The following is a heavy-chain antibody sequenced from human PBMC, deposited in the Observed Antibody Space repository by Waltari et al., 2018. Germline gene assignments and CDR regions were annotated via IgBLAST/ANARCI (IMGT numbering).Heavy chain of an antibody. J-gene: IGHJ6*02. Sequence: QVQLVQSGAEVEKPGASVKVSCKASGYTFTTYYMHWVRQAPGQGLEWMGMINPGGGSTRFAQKFQDRVTVTRDKSTSTVYMELSSLGSEDSAVYYCARSTNYEMSTYYYYGMDVWGQGTTVTVSS. V-gene: IGHV1-46*03. CDR1: GYTFTTYY. D-gene: IGHD4-4*01. CDR3: ARSTNYEMSTYYYYGMDV. CDR2: INPGGGST.